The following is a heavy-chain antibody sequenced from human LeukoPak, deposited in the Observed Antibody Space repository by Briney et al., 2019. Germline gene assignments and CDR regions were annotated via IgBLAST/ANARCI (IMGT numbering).Heavy chain of an antibody. Sequence: ASVKVSCKASGYTFTSYAMNWVRQAPGQGLEWMGWINTNTGNPTYAQGFTGRFVFSLDTSVSTAYLQISSLKAEDTAVYYCARESSTVTMDNWFDPWGQGTLVTVSS. CDR3: ARESSTVTMDNWFDP. D-gene: IGHD4-17*01. CDR2: INTNTGNP. J-gene: IGHJ5*02. V-gene: IGHV7-4-1*02. CDR1: GYTFTSYA.